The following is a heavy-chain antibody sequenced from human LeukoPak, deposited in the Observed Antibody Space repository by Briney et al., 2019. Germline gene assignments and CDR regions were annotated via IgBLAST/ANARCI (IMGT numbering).Heavy chain of an antibody. CDR3: ARQGAVAGIFDY. CDR1: SGSISSYY. D-gene: IGHD6-19*01. CDR2: IYYSGST. J-gene: IGHJ4*02. Sequence: SETLSLTCTVSSGSISSYYWSWIRQPPGKGLEWIGYIYYSGSTNYNPSLKSRVTISVDTSKNQFSLKLSSVTAADTAVYYCARQGAVAGIFDYWGQGTLVTVSS. V-gene: IGHV4-59*08.